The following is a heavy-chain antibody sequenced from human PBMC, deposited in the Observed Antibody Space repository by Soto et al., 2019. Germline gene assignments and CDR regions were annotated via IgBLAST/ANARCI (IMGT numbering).Heavy chain of an antibody. CDR3: ACDRAFFYGMDD. CDR1: GGTFSSYA. D-gene: IGHD3-10*01. J-gene: IGHJ6*02. Sequence: ASVKVSCKASGGTFSSYASSWGRQAPGQGLEWRGGIIPIFGTANYAQKFQGSVTITADESTSTADMELSSLRSEDTAVYYCACDRAFFYGMDDWGQGTTVPVSS. CDR2: IIPIFGTA. V-gene: IGHV1-69*13.